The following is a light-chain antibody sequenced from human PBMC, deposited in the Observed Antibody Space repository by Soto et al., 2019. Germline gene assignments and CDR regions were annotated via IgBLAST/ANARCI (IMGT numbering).Light chain of an antibody. CDR1: QSISSC. J-gene: IGKJ1*01. Sequence: DIQMTQSPSSLSASVGDRVTITCRASQSISSCLNWYQQKPGKAPKLLIYAASSLQSGVPSRFSGSGSGTEFTLTISSLQPDDFATYYCQHYNSYSEAFGQGTKVDIK. CDR2: AAS. V-gene: IGKV1-39*01. CDR3: QHYNSYSEA.